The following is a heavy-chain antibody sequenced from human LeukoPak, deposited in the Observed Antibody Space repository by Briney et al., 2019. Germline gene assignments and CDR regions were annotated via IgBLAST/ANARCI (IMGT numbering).Heavy chain of an antibody. J-gene: IGHJ4*02. CDR3: ARDVVHSYGSTLFDY. D-gene: IGHD5-18*01. CDR1: GFTFSSYA. CDR2: IWYDGSNK. V-gene: IGHV3-33*08. Sequence: GGSLRLSCAASGFTFSSYAMHWVRQAPGKGLEWVAVIWYDGSNKYYADSVKGRFTISRDNSKNTLYLQMNSLRAEDTAVYYCARDVVHSYGSTLFDYWGQGTLVTVSS.